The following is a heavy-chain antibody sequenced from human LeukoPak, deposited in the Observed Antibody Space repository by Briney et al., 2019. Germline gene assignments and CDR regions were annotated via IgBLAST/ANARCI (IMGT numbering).Heavy chain of an antibody. CDR2: IYYSGST. J-gene: IGHJ4*02. V-gene: IGHV4-39*07. D-gene: IGHD6-19*01. CDR1: GGSISSSSYY. CDR3: LGLAVAGTVDY. Sequence: SETLSLTCTVSGGSISSSSYYWGWMRQPPGKGLEWIGSIYYSGSTYYNPSLKSRVTISVDTSKNQFSLKLSSVTAADTAVYYCLGLAVAGTVDYWGQGTLVTVSS.